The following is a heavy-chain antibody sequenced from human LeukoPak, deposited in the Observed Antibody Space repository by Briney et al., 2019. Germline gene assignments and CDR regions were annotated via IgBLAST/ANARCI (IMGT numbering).Heavy chain of an antibody. J-gene: IGHJ3*02. CDR3: ARGLSGSYYYYRDAFDI. CDR1: GGSFSGYY. Sequence: SETLSLTCAVYGGSFSGYYWSWIRQPPGKGLEWIGEINHSGSTNYNPSLKSRVTISVDTSKNQFSLKLSSVTAADTAVYYCARGLSGSYYYYRDAFDIWGQGTMVTVSS. D-gene: IGHD1-26*01. CDR2: INHSGST. V-gene: IGHV4-34*01.